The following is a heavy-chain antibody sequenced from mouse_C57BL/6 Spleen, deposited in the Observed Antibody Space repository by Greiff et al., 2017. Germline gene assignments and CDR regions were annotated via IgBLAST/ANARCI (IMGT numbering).Heavy chain of an antibody. V-gene: IGHV1-74*01. Sequence: QVHVKQPGAELVKPGASVKVSCKASGYTFTSYWMHWVKQRPGQGLEWIGRIHPSDSDTNYNQKFKGKATLTVDKSPSTAYMQLSSLTSEDSAVYYCARDYDDYYAMGYWGQGTSGTVSS. CDR2: IHPSDSDT. D-gene: IGHD2-4*01. J-gene: IGHJ4*01. CDR1: GYTFTSYW. CDR3: ARDYDDYYAMGY.